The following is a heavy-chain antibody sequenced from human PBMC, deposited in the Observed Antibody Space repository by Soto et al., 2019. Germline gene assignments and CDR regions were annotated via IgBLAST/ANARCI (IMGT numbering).Heavy chain of an antibody. J-gene: IGHJ6*04. V-gene: IGHV1-2*04. CDR2: INPNSGGT. D-gene: IGHD2-15*01. Sequence: ASVKVSCKASGYTFTGYYMHWVRQAPGQGLEWMGWINPNSGGTNYAQKYQGWVTMTRDTSISTAYMELSRLRSDDTAVYYCGSDAFVHLYCSGGSCYPDNYYYYGMDVWGKGTTVTVSS. CDR3: GSDAFVHLYCSGGSCYPDNYYYYGMDV. CDR1: GYTFTGYY.